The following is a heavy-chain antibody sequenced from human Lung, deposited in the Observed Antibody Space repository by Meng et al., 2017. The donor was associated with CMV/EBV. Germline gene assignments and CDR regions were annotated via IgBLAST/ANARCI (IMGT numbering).Heavy chain of an antibody. Sequence: GXXKISXAASGFTFSSFWMAWVRQAPGKGLEWVGNIKQDESEIQYVGSVKGRFTITRDNAKNSLFLQMNSLRAEDTAVYYCARSMLEVNRYYYGMDVWGEGTXVTVSS. J-gene: IGHJ6*04. D-gene: IGHD1-1*01. CDR1: GFTFSSFW. CDR2: IKQDESEI. CDR3: ARSMLEVNRYYYGMDV. V-gene: IGHV3-7*01.